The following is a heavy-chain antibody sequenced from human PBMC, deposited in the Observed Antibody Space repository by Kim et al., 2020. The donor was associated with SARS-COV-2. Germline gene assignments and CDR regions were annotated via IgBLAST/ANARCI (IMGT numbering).Heavy chain of an antibody. V-gene: IGHV4-39*07. CDR1: GGSISSSSYY. J-gene: IGHJ4*02. Sequence: SETLSLTCTVSGGSISSSSYYWGWIRQPPGKGLEWIGCIYYSGSTYYNPSLKSRVTISVDTSKNQFSLKLSSVTAADTAVYYCARGLDDSSGYYYVWCEFDYWGQGTLVTVST. CDR3: ARGLDDSSGYYYVWCEFDY. D-gene: IGHD3-22*01. CDR2: IYYSGST.